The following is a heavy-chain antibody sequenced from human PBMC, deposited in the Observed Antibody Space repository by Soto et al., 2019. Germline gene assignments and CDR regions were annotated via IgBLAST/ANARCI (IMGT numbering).Heavy chain of an antibody. CDR2: ISGSGGST. CDR3: AKLYSSGWYLSPFDY. V-gene: IGHV3-23*01. J-gene: IGHJ4*02. CDR1: GFTFSSYA. Sequence: EVQLLESGGGLVQPGGSLRLSCAASGFTFSSYAMSWVRQAPGKGLEWVSAISGSGGSTYYADSVKGRFTISRDNSKNTRYLQMNSRRAEDTAVYYCAKLYSSGWYLSPFDYWGQGTLVTVSS. D-gene: IGHD6-19*01.